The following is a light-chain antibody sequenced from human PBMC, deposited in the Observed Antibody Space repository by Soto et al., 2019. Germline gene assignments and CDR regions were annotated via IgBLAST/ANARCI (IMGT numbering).Light chain of an antibody. CDR3: QHYDNLQIT. Sequence: DIQMTQSPSSLSASVGDRVTITCQASQDISNYLNWYQQKPGKAPKLLIYDASNLETGVPSRFSGSGGGRGFRLGVSSLQPEDIGTYYFQHYDNLQITFVQRTRLEIK. CDR1: QDISNY. CDR2: DAS. J-gene: IGKJ5*01. V-gene: IGKV1-33*01.